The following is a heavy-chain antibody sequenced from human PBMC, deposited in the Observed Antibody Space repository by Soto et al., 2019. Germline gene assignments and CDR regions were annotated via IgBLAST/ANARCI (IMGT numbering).Heavy chain of an antibody. D-gene: IGHD3-22*01. CDR2: ISFDGSKK. V-gene: IGHV3-30-3*01. CDR1: GFTSSSYV. J-gene: IGHJ4*02. Sequence: QVQLVESGGGVVQPGRSLRLSCEGSGFTSSSYVMHWVRQAPGKGLEWVALISFDGSKKNYADSVKGRFTISRDNSKNMLYLQMNSLRPEDTAVYYCARGVFYYYGSSGYSPDYWGQGTLVTVSS. CDR3: ARGVFYYYGSSGYSPDY.